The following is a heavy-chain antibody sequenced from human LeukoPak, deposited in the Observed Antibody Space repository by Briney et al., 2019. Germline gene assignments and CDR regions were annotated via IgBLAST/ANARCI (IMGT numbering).Heavy chain of an antibody. Sequence: PSETLSLTCTVSGGSISSGGYYWSWIRQHPGKGLEWIGYIYYSGSTYYNPSLKSRVTISVDTSKNQFSLKLSSVTAADTAVYYCARVVVVVAATGDTFDPWGQGTLVTVSS. V-gene: IGHV4-31*03. D-gene: IGHD2-15*01. CDR3: ARVVVVVAATGDTFDP. J-gene: IGHJ5*02. CDR1: GGSISSGGYY. CDR2: IYYSGST.